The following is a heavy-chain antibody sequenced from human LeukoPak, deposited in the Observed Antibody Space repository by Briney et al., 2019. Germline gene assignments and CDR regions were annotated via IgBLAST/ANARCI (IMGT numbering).Heavy chain of an antibody. J-gene: IGHJ3*02. D-gene: IGHD6-13*01. Sequence: SVKVSCKASGGTFSSYAISWVRQAPGQGLEWMGGTIPIFGTANYAQKFQGRVTITADESTSTAYMELSSLRSEDTAVYYCARARSYSSSWTDAFDIWGQGTMVTVSS. CDR2: TIPIFGTA. CDR3: ARARSYSSSWTDAFDI. V-gene: IGHV1-69*13. CDR1: GGTFSSYA.